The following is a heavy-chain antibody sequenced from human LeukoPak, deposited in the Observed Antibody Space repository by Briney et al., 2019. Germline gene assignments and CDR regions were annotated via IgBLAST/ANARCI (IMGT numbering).Heavy chain of an antibody. CDR1: GFTFSSYG. CDR2: ISGSGGST. CDR3: AKTLIAYCGGDCYSLDY. D-gene: IGHD2-21*02. J-gene: IGHJ4*02. V-gene: IGHV3-23*01. Sequence: GGSLRLSCAASGFTFSSYGMHWVRQAPGKGLEWVSAISGSGGSTYYADSVKGRFTISRDNSKNTLYLQMNSLRAEDTAVYYCAKTLIAYCGGDCYSLDYWGQGTLVTVSS.